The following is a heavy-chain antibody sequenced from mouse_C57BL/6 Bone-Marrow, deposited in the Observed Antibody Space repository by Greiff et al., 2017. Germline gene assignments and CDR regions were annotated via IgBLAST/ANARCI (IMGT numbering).Heavy chain of an antibody. V-gene: IGHV5-17*01. Sequence: EVQLVESGGGLVKPGGSLKLPCAASGFTFSDYGMHWVRQAPEKGLEWVAYISSGSSTIYYADTVKGRFTISRDNAKNTLFLQMTSLRSEDTAMYYCARFDGYYFGYWGQGTTLTVSS. CDR1: GFTFSDYG. CDR3: ARFDGYYFGY. J-gene: IGHJ2*01. CDR2: ISSGSSTI. D-gene: IGHD2-3*01.